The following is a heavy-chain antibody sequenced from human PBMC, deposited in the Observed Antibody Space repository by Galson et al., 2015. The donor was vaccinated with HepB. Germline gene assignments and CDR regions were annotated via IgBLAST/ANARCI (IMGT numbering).Heavy chain of an antibody. CDR1: GFTFNIYA. D-gene: IGHD4-11*01. CDR2: INSADDGT. J-gene: IGHJ6*02. V-gene: IGHV3-23*01. Sequence: SLRLSCAASGFTFNIYATNWVRQAPGKGLEWVSNINSADDGTNYADSVKGRFTISRDNSKNTLHLVLNSLTADDTAVYYCAKSRWEQVLLQELGYAMDVWGQGTTVTVSS. CDR3: AKSRWEQVLLQELGYAMDV.